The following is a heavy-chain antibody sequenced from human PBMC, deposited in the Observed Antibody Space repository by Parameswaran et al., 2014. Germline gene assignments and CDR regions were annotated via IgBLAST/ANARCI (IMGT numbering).Heavy chain of an antibody. CDR3: ARGAGTPTPPPRGRRTYGMDV. CDR2: INHSGST. CDR1: GGSFSGYY. Sequence: GSLRLSCAVYGGSFSGYYWSWIRQPPGKGLEWIGEINHSGSTNYNPSLKSRVTISVDTSKNQFSLKLSSVTAADTAVYYCARGAGTPTPPPRGRRTYGMDVWGQGTTVTVSS. V-gene: IGHV4-34*01. J-gene: IGHJ6*02. D-gene: IGHD1-14*01.